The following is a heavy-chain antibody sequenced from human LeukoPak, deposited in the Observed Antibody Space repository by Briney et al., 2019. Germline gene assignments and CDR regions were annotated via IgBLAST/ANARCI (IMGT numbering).Heavy chain of an antibody. J-gene: IGHJ6*04. D-gene: IGHD5-12*01. CDR1: GDTFDSHA. CDR2: IIPMYGTS. V-gene: IGHV1-69*06. Sequence: SVKVSCKASGDTFDSHALSWVRQAPGQGLEWMGAIIPMYGTSNYAQKFQGRVAILADKSTSTAYMELNSLTSEDTAVYYCAIAQNNHGYVYFGMDVWGKGTTVTVSS. CDR3: AIAQNNHGYVYFGMDV.